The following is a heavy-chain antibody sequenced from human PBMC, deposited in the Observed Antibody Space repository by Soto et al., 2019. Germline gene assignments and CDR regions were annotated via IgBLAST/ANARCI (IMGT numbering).Heavy chain of an antibody. CDR3: ARGGGSYSGRAFDI. D-gene: IGHD3-22*01. CDR1: GGSFSGYY. J-gene: IGHJ3*02. V-gene: IGHV4-34*01. Sequence: SETLSLTCAVYGGSFSGYYWSWIRQPPGKGLEWIGEINHSGSTNYNPSLKSRVTISVDTSKNQFSLKLSSVTAADTAVYYCARGGGSYSGRAFDIWGQGTMLTVSS. CDR2: INHSGST.